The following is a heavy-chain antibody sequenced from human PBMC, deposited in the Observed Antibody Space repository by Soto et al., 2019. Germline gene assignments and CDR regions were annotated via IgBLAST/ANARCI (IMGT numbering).Heavy chain of an antibody. CDR3: ARQLYDFWNGYFPDPFDF. D-gene: IGHD3-3*01. CDR1: GGSLRSNNHY. Sequence: PSETLSLTCTVSGGSLRSNNHYWAWIRQPPGKGLEWVGTIFYSGSMYYNPSLESRVTISVDTSKNQFALRMTSLTAADTAVYYCARQLYDFWNGYFPDPFDFWGRGTMVTVSS. V-gene: IGHV4-39*01. CDR2: IFYSGSM. J-gene: IGHJ3*01.